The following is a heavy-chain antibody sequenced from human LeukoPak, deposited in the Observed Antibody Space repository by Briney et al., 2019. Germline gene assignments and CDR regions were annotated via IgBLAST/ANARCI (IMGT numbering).Heavy chain of an antibody. CDR2: INHSGST. V-gene: IGHV4-34*01. J-gene: IGHJ3*02. D-gene: IGHD3-22*01. Sequence: SETLSPTCAVYGGSFSGYYWSWIRQPPGKGLEWIGEINHSGSTNYNPSLKSRVTISVDTSKNQFSLKLSSVTAADTAVYYCASGVVVVSPGAFDIWGQGTMVTVSS. CDR3: ASGVVVVSPGAFDI. CDR1: GGSFSGYY.